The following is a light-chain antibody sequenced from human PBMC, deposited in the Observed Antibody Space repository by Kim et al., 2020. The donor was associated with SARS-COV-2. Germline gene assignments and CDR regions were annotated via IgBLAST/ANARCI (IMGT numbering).Light chain of an antibody. CDR1: SSDVGGYNY. CDR2: DVT. J-gene: IGLJ2*01. CDR3: CSYAGSYTYVV. V-gene: IGLV2-11*01. Sequence: QSVTISCTGTSSDVGGYNYVSWYQQHPGKAPKLMIYDVTKRPSGVPDRFSGSKSGNTASLTISGLQAEDEAYYYCCSYAGSYTYVVFGGGTQLTVL.